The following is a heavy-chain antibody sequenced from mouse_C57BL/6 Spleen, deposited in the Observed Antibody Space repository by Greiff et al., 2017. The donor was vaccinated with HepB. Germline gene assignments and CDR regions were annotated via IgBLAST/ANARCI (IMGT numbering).Heavy chain of an antibody. CDR1: GYTFTDYE. D-gene: IGHD1-1*01. CDR3: TRRHYYGSSYRYFDV. Sequence: VQLQQSGAELVRPGASVTLSCKASGYTFTDYEMHWVKQTPVHGLEWIGAIDPETGGTAYNQKFKGKAILTADKSSSTAHMELRSLTSEDSAVYYCTRRHYYGSSYRYFDVWGTGTTVTVSS. J-gene: IGHJ1*03. CDR2: IDPETGGT. V-gene: IGHV1-15*01.